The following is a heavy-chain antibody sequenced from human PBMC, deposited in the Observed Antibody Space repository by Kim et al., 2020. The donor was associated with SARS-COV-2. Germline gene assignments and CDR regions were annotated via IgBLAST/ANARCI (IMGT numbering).Heavy chain of an antibody. Sequence: SETLSLTCTVSGGSISSSSYYWGWIRQPPGKGLEWIGSIYYSGSTYYNPSLKSRVTISVDTSKNQFSLKLSSVTAADTAVYYCARRVVVVVAAKRLNYGMDVWGQGTTVTVSS. D-gene: IGHD2-15*01. CDR3: ARRVVVVVAAKRLNYGMDV. CDR1: GGSISSSSYY. V-gene: IGHV4-39*01. CDR2: IYYSGST. J-gene: IGHJ6*02.